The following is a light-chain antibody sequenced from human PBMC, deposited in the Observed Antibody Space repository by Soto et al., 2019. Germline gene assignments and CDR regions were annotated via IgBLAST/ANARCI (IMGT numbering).Light chain of an antibody. CDR2: TLS. J-gene: IGKJ2*01. Sequence: DLVMTQTPLSLPVTPGEPASISCRSSQSLLDSDDGNTYLDWYLQKPGQSPQLLIYTLSYRASGXPXRSXGSGSGTDFTLKISRVEAEDVGVYYCMQRIEFPSYTFGQGTKLEIK. V-gene: IGKV2-40*01. CDR1: QSLLDSDDGNTY. CDR3: MQRIEFPSYT.